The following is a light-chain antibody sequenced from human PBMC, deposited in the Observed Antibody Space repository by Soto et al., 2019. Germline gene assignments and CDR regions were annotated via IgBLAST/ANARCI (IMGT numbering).Light chain of an antibody. V-gene: IGKV3-20*01. CDR1: QSVSSN. CDR3: QQYGSSPWT. CDR2: GVS. Sequence: EMVMTQSPATLSVSPGERATLSCRASQSVSSNLAWYQQKPGQAPRLLIYGVSSRATGIPDRFSASGSGADFTLTISRLEPEDFAVYYCQQYGSSPWTFGQGTKVDIK. J-gene: IGKJ1*01.